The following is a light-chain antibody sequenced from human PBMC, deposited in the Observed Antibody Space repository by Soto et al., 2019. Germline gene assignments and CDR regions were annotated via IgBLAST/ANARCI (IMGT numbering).Light chain of an antibody. V-gene: IGKV3-15*01. J-gene: IGKJ1*01. CDR1: QSVSSN. CDR2: GAS. CDR3: QQYNNWPET. Sequence: EIVMTQSPATLSVSPWERATLSCRASQSVSSNLAWYQQKPGQAPRLLIYGASTRATGIPARFSGSGSGTEFTPTISSLQSEDFAVYYCQQYNNWPETFGQGTKVDIK.